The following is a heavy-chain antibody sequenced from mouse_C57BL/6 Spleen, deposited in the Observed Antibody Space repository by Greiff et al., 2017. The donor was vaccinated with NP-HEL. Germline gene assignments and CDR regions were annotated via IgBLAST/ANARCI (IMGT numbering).Heavy chain of an antibody. CDR2: IYWDDDK. CDR3: ARSWYYGSSFDWYFDV. D-gene: IGHD1-1*01. V-gene: IGHV8-12*01. J-gene: IGHJ1*03. CDR1: GFSLSTSGMG. Sequence: QVTLKESGPGILQSSQTLSLTCSFSGFSLSTSGMGVSWIRQPSGKGLEWLAHIYWDDDKRYNPSLKSRLTISKDTSRNQVFLKITSVDTADTATYYCARSWYYGSSFDWYFDVWGTGTTVTVSS.